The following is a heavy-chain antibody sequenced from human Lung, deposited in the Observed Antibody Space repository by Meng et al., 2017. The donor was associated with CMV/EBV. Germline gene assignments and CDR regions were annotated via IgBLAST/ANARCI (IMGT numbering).Heavy chain of an antibody. CDR1: GFTFSSYE. CDR3: ARERGRDGYNSGWGKDY. CDR2: ISSSGSTI. D-gene: IGHD5-24*01. Sequence: GESLKISCAASGFTFSSYEMNWVRQAPGKGLEWVSYISSSGSTICYADSVKGRFTISRDNAKNSLYLQMNSLRAEDTAVYYCARERGRDGYNSGWGKDYWGQGTLVTVSS. V-gene: IGHV3-48*03. J-gene: IGHJ4*02.